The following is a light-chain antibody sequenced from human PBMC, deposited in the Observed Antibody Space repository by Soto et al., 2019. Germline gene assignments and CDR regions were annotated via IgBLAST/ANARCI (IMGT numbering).Light chain of an antibody. Sequence: DIQMTQSPSSLSASVGDRVTITCQASQDITSYLNWYQHKPGKAPKLLIYDASILEAGVPPRFSGSGSGTYFPLTISSLQPEDVATYYCQHCDYLPIFGPGTTVDFK. J-gene: IGKJ3*01. CDR3: QHCDYLPI. CDR1: QDITSY. V-gene: IGKV1-33*01. CDR2: DAS.